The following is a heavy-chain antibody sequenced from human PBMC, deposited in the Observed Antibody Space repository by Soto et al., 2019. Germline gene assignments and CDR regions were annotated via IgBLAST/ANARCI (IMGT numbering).Heavy chain of an antibody. D-gene: IGHD1-20*01. J-gene: IGHJ6*04. CDR3: ARQVRARYTDF. CDR2: IYYSGST. CDR1: GGSISSSSYY. V-gene: IGHV4-39*01. Sequence: PSETLSLTCTVSGGSISSSSYYWGWIRQPPGKGLEWIGSIYYSGSTYYNPSLKSRVTISVDTSKNQFSLKLSSVTAADTAVYYCARQVRARYTDFCGKGIMVTVSS.